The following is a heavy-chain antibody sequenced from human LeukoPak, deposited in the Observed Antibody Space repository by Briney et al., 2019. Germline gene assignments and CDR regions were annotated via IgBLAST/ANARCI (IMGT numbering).Heavy chain of an antibody. CDR1: GGSISSGSYY. V-gene: IGHV4-61*02. D-gene: IGHD2-21*01. CDR3: ARDRWLLRYYYGMDV. CDR2: IYTSRST. Sequence: SQTLSLTCTVAGGSISSGSYYWSWIRQPAGNGLEWIGRIYTSRSTNFNPSLKSRVTISVDTSKNQLSLKLRSVTAAATAVYYCARDRWLLRYYYGMDVWGQGTTVTVSS. J-gene: IGHJ6*02.